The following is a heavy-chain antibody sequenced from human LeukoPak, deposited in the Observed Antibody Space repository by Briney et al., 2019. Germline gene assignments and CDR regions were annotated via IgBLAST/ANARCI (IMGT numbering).Heavy chain of an antibody. CDR1: GFTFSSYG. CDR2: IWYDGSNK. Sequence: PGGSLRLSCAASGFTFSSYGMHWVRQAPGKGLEWVAVIWYDGSNKYYADSVKGRFTISRDNSKNTLYLQMSSLRAEDTAVYYCARDRGGDFDIDYCGQGPLVTVSS. CDR3: ARDRGGDFDIDY. V-gene: IGHV3-33*01. D-gene: IGHD4-17*01. J-gene: IGHJ4*02.